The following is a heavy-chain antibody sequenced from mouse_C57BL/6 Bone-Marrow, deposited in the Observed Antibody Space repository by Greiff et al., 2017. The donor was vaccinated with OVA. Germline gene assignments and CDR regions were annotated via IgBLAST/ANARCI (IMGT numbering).Heavy chain of an antibody. CDR1: GYTFTNYW. Sequence: VQLQESGAELVRPGTSVKMSCKASGYTFTNYWIGWAKQRPGHGLEWIGDIYPGGGYTNYNEKFKGQATLTADKSSSTAYMQFSSLTSEDSAIYYCARNDYDAWFAYWGQGTLVTVSA. J-gene: IGHJ3*01. D-gene: IGHD2-4*01. CDR2: IYPGGGYT. CDR3: ARNDYDAWFAY. V-gene: IGHV1-63*01.